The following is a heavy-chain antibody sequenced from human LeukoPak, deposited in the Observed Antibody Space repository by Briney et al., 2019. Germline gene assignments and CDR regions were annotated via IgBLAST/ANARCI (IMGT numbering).Heavy chain of an antibody. D-gene: IGHD2-21*02. CDR2: ISGSGGST. Sequence: PGGSLRLSCTASGFTFSSYTMTWVRQAPGKGLEWVSAISGSGGSTYYADSVKGRFTISRDTSKNTLFLQMSSLRADDTAIYYCTKGGHGDYWGQGTLVTVSS. CDR3: TKGGHGDY. J-gene: IGHJ4*02. V-gene: IGHV3-23*01. CDR1: GFTFSSYT.